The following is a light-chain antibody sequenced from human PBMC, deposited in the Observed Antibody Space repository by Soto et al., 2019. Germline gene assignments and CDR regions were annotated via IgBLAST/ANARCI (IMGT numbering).Light chain of an antibody. J-gene: IGKJ1*01. Sequence: DIQMTQSPSSLSASVGDRFTITCRASQSMSSYLNWYQQKPGKAPKLLIYAASSLQSGVPSRFSGSGSGTDFTLTISSLQPEDFATYYCQQSYSNPKTFGQGTKVEIK. CDR1: QSMSSY. CDR3: QQSYSNPKT. V-gene: IGKV1-39*01. CDR2: AAS.